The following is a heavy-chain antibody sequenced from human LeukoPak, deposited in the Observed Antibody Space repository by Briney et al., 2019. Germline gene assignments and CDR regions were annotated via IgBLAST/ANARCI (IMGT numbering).Heavy chain of an antibody. CDR3: ARSSSVTIPGYYFDY. Sequence: ASVKVSCKPSDYTFTTYGISWVRQAPGQRLEWMGWISAYNVNTNYAQKLQGRVTMTTDTSTSTAYMELRSLRSDDTAVYYCARSSSVTIPGYYFDYWGQGTLVTVSS. CDR2: ISAYNVNT. V-gene: IGHV1-18*01. J-gene: IGHJ4*02. D-gene: IGHD2-21*01. CDR1: DYTFTTYG.